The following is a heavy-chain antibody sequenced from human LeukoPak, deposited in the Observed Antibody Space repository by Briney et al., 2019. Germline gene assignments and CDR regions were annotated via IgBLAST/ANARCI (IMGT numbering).Heavy chain of an antibody. CDR3: AKDIAAFDAFDI. Sequence: PGGSLRLSCAASGFTFSRFEMNWVRQAPGKGLEWVSYIASSGGLIYYADSVKGRFTISRDNAGNSLCLQMNSLRAEDTAIYYCAKDIAAFDAFDIWGQGTMVTVSS. V-gene: IGHV3-48*03. CDR2: IASSGGLI. CDR1: GFTFSRFE. J-gene: IGHJ3*02. D-gene: IGHD6-25*01.